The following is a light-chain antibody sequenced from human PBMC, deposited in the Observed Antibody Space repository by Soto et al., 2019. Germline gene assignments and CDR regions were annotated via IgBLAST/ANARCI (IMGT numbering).Light chain of an antibody. CDR2: GAS. CDR1: QSVSSSC. CDR3: QQYGSSPCT. V-gene: IGKV3-20*01. Sequence: EIVLTQSPGTLSLSAGERATLSCRASQSVSSSCLAWYQQKPGQAPRLLIYGASSRATGIPDRFSGSGSGTDFTLTISRLEPEDFAVNYCQQYGSSPCTFGPGTKVDIK. J-gene: IGKJ3*01.